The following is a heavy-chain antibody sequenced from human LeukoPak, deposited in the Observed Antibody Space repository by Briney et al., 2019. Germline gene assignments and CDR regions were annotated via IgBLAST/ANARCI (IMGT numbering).Heavy chain of an antibody. CDR1: GGTFSSYA. D-gene: IGHD6-13*01. J-gene: IGHJ6*03. Sequence: SVKVSCKASGGTFSSYAISWVRQAPGQGLEWMGGIIPIFGTANYAQKFQGRVTITADKSTSTAYMELSSLRSEDTAVYYCARGGYSSSWYGSATSNYYYMDVWGKGTTVTVSS. CDR2: IIPIFGTA. V-gene: IGHV1-69*06. CDR3: ARGGYSSSWYGSATSNYYYMDV.